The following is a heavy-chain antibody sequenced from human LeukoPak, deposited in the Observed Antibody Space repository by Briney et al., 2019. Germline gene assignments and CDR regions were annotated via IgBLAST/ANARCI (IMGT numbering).Heavy chain of an antibody. J-gene: IGHJ4*02. Sequence: GGSLRLSCAASRFTFSNYWMNWFRQAPGKGLEWVANIKQDESEKNYMDSVKGRFTISRDNAKNSLFLQMNSLRVEDTAVYYCARDVAGSLDYWGQGTLVTVSS. CDR2: IKQDESEK. V-gene: IGHV3-7*01. CDR3: ARDVAGSLDY. D-gene: IGHD1-26*01. CDR1: RFTFSNYW.